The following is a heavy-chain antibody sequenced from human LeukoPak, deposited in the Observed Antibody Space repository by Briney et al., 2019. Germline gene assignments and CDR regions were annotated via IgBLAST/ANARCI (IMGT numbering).Heavy chain of an antibody. J-gene: IGHJ3*02. CDR1: GGSFSGYY. CDR2: INHSGST. V-gene: IGHV4-34*01. D-gene: IGHD2-2*01. Sequence: SETLSLTCAVYGGSFSGYYWSWIRQPPGKGLEWIGEINHSGSTNYNPSLKSRVTISVDTSKNQFSLKLSSVTAADTAVYYCARVKRSDIVVVPTNSPGAFDIWGRGTMVTVSS. CDR3: ARVKRSDIVVVPTNSPGAFDI.